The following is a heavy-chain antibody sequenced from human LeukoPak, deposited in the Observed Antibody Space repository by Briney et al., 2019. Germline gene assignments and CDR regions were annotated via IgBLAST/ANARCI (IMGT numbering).Heavy chain of an antibody. Sequence: GGSLRLSCAASGFTFDDYGMSWVRQAPGKGLEWVSVISGTGGSTYYADSVKGRFTISRDNSKNTLYLQMNSLRVEDTAIYYCAKRTGIAAAGPLDYWRQGALVTVSS. CDR2: ISGTGGST. J-gene: IGHJ4*02. D-gene: IGHD6-13*01. V-gene: IGHV3-23*01. CDR1: GFTFDDYG. CDR3: AKRTGIAAAGPLDY.